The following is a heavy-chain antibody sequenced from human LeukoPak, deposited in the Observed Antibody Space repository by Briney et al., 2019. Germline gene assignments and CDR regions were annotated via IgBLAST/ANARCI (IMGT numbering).Heavy chain of an antibody. V-gene: IGHV3-30*04. Sequence: SGRSLRLSCAASGFTFSPYAMHWVRQAPGKGLEWVAVISYDGSNKYYAGSVKGRFTISRDNSKNTLYLQMSSLRPEDTAVYYCAKVQAAAGIDYWGQGTLVTVSS. CDR3: AKVQAAAGIDY. CDR2: ISYDGSNK. CDR1: GFTFSPYA. D-gene: IGHD6-13*01. J-gene: IGHJ4*02.